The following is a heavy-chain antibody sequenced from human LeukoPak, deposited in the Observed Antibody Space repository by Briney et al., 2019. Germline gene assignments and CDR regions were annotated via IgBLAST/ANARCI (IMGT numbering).Heavy chain of an antibody. CDR1: GLTFSRDW. CDR3: ARDQYSGSYGSRDAFDI. CDR2: IKQDGGET. D-gene: IGHD1-26*01. V-gene: IGHV3-7*01. Sequence: GGSLRLSCEGFGLTFSRDWMSWVRQASGKGLEWVANIKQDGGETYYGDSVKGRFTISRDNAKNSLYLQMRSLRAEDTAVYYCARDQYSGSYGSRDAFDIWGQGTMVTVSS. J-gene: IGHJ3*02.